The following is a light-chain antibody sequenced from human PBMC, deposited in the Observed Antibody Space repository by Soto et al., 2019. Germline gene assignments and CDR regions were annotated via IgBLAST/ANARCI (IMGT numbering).Light chain of an antibody. J-gene: IGLJ2*01. CDR3: SSYTSINTVV. Sequence: QSALTQPASVSGSPGQSITISCTGTSSDVGGYNYVSWYQHHPAKAPKLMIYDVSNRPSGISNRFSGSKSGTTASLTISGLQAEDEADYSCSSYTSINTVVFGGGTKLTVL. CDR1: SSDVGGYNY. V-gene: IGLV2-14*03. CDR2: DVS.